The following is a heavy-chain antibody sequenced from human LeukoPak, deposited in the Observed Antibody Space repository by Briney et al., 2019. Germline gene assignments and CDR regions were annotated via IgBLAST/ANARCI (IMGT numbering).Heavy chain of an antibody. CDR2: ISSGANSI. CDR3: VRRGSRSY. Sequence: GGSLRLSCAASGFIFSDYYMSWFRQAPGKGLEWISFISSGANSIYYADSVKGRFTISRDNAKNSLYLQMNSLRVDDTAVYYCVRRGSRSYWGQETLVTVSS. D-gene: IGHD3-16*02. J-gene: IGHJ4*02. V-gene: IGHV3-11*01. CDR1: GFIFSDYY.